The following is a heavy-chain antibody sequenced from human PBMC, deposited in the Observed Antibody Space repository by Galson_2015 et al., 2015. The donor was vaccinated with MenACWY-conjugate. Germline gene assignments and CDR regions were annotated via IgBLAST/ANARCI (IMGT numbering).Heavy chain of an antibody. D-gene: IGHD3-3*01. CDR2: ISASNGAT. J-gene: IGHJ5*02. CDR3: ARGLSLWSGYQTWFDP. V-gene: IGHV1-18*01. Sequence: SVKVSCKASGDTFTTHGISWMRQAPGQGLDWMGSISASNGATDYAQKFQGRVSMTTDTSTSTACMELRSLRSDDTAVYYCARGLSLWSGYQTWFDPWGQGTLVTVSP. CDR1: GDTFTTHG.